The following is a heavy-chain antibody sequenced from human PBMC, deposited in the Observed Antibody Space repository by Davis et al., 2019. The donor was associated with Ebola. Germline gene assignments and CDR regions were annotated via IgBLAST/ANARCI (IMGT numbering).Heavy chain of an antibody. CDR1: GFTFGDYA. CDR2: IRSKAYGGTT. CDR3: TRGPLGYSYGYAFEDY. J-gene: IGHJ4*02. D-gene: IGHD5-18*01. V-gene: IGHV3-49*03. Sequence: GESLKISCTASGFTFGDYAMSWFRQAPGKGLEWVGFIRSKAYGGTTEYAASVKGRFTISRDDSKSIAYLQMNSLKTEDTAVYYCTRGPLGYSYGYAFEDYWGQGTLVTVSS.